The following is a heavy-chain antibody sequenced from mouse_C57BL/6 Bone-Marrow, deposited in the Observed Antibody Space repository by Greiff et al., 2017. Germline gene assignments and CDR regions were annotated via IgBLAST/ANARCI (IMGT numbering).Heavy chain of an antibody. J-gene: IGHJ3*01. CDR1: GYTFTSYD. D-gene: IGHD2-3*01. Sequence: QVQLQQSGPELVKPGASVKLSCKASGYTFTSYDINWVKQRPGQGLEWIGWIYPRDGSTKYNEKFKGKATLTVDTSSSTAYMELHSLTSEDSAVYCCAREGLYDGYYWLAYWGQGTLVTVSA. CDR3: AREGLYDGYYWLAY. V-gene: IGHV1-85*01. CDR2: IYPRDGST.